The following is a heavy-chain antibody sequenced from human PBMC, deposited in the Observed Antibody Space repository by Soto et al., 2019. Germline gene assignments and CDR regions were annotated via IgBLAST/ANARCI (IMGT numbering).Heavy chain of an antibody. Sequence: SETLSLTRTVSGGSISSSSSYWGWIRQPPGKGLEWIGSIYYSGRTYSNSSLKRGATISVDTSKNPFSLKLSSVTAADTAVYYCARHGMDYYDSSGYYYSPYYFDYWGQGTLVTVS. J-gene: IGHJ4*02. CDR3: ARHGMDYYDSSGYYYSPYYFDY. CDR2: IYYSGRT. D-gene: IGHD3-22*01. V-gene: IGHV4-39*01. CDR1: GGSISSSSSY.